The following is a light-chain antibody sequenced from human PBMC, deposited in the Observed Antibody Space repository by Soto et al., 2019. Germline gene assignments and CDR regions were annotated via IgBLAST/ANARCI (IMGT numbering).Light chain of an antibody. V-gene: IGKV3-20*01. J-gene: IGKJ1*01. CDR1: QSVTNNY. Sequence: EIVLTQSPGTLSSSPGGRATLSCRASQSVTNNYLAWYQQKRGQAPRLLIWGASIRAADLPDRFSGGGSGTDFTLTISRPEAEDFAIYYCHQYGSSPGSFGQGTKVDIK. CDR2: GAS. CDR3: HQYGSSPGS.